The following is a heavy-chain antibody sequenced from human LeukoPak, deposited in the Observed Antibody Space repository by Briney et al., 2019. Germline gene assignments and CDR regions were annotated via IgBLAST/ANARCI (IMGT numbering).Heavy chain of an antibody. Sequence: SSETLSLTCTVSGGSISDYSWSWIRQPAGKGLEWIGRIYTSGRTNYNPSLKSRVTMSVDTSKNQFSLELSSVTAADTAVYYCARDFWSGYYFDYWGQGTLVTVSS. D-gene: IGHD3-3*01. V-gene: IGHV4-4*07. CDR2: IYTSGRT. J-gene: IGHJ4*02. CDR3: ARDFWSGYYFDY. CDR1: GGSISDYS.